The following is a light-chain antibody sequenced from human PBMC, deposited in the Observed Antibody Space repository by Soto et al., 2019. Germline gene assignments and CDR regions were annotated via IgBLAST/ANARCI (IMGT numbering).Light chain of an antibody. CDR2: GAS. CDR3: QQYGSSPPLT. V-gene: IGKV3-20*01. Sequence: EFVLTQSPGKLSLSPGERATLSCRAGQSISSSFLAWYQQKPGQAPRLLIYGASSRGTGIPDRFSGSGSGTDFTLTISRREPEDVAVYYCQQYGSSPPLTFGGGTKVEIK. J-gene: IGKJ4*01. CDR1: QSISSSF.